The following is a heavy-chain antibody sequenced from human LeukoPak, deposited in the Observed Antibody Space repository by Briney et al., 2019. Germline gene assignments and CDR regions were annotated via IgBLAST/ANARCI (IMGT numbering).Heavy chain of an antibody. CDR1: GGSISSSSYY. V-gene: IGHV4-39*07. D-gene: IGHD3-10*01. CDR2: IYYSGST. J-gene: IGHJ4*02. CDR3: ARGFRGPNFDY. Sequence: SETLSLTCTVSGGSISSSSYYWGWIRQPPGKGLEWIGSIYYSGSTYYNPSLKSRVTISVDASKNQFSLKLSSVTAADTAVYYCARGFRGPNFDYWGQGTLVTVSS.